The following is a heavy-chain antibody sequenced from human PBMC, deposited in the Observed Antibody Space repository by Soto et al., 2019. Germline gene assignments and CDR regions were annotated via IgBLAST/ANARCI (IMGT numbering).Heavy chain of an antibody. CDR3: ACREDDYSKNWFDP. CDR2: INHSGST. V-gene: IGHV4-34*01. Sequence: SETLSLTCAVYGGSFSGYYWSWIRQPPGKGLEWIGEINHSGSTNYNPSLKSRVTISVDTSKNQFSLKLSSVTAADTAVYYCACREDDYSKNWFDPWGQGTLVTVSS. D-gene: IGHD4-4*01. J-gene: IGHJ5*02. CDR1: GGSFSGYY.